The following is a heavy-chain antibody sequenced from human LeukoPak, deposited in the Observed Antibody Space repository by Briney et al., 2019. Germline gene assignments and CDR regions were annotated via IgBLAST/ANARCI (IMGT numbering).Heavy chain of an antibody. CDR3: IRDDSSERDYYYYYMDV. V-gene: IGHV3-49*03. J-gene: IGHJ6*03. Sequence: PGRSLRLSCTASGFTFGDYAMSWFRQAPGKGLEWVGFIRSKAYGGTTEYAASVKGRFTISRDDSKSIAYLQMNSLKTEDTAVYYCIRDDSSERDYYYYYMDVWGKGTTVTVSS. CDR2: IRSKAYGGTT. D-gene: IGHD3-22*01. CDR1: GFTFGDYA.